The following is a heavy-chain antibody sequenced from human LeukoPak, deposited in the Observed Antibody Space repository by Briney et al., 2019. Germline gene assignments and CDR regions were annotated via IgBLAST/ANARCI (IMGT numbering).Heavy chain of an antibody. CDR1: GFTFSSYW. CDR2: IKQDGSEK. Sequence: SGGSLRLSCAASGFTFSSYWMSWVRQAPGKGLEWVANIKQDGSEKYYVDSVKGRFTISRDNAKNSLYLQMNSLRAEDTAVYYCARGIRGVIPYYFDYWGQGTLVTVSS. V-gene: IGHV3-7*01. CDR3: ARGIRGVIPYYFDY. J-gene: IGHJ4*02. D-gene: IGHD3-10*01.